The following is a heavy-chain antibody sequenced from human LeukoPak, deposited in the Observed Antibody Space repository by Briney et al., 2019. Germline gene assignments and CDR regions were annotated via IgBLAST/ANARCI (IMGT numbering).Heavy chain of an antibody. CDR2: ISAYNGNT. V-gene: IGHV1-18*04. CDR1: GYTFTSYG. CDR3: ARDTDDYVWGSYRRHFDY. J-gene: IGHJ4*02. Sequence: ASVKVSCKASGYTFTSYGISWVRQAPGQGLEWMGRISAYNGNTNYAQKLQGRVTMTTDTSTSTAYMELRSLRSDDTAVYYCARDTDDYVWGSYRRHFDYWGQGTLVTVSS. D-gene: IGHD3-16*02.